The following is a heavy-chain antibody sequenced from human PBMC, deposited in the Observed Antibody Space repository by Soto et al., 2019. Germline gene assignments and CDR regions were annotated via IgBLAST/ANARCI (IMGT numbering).Heavy chain of an antibody. CDR2: ISYDGSNQ. CDR1: GFTFNIYG. Sequence: VKLVESGGGVVQPGESLRLSCAASGFTFNIYGMHWVRQAPDKGLEWVALISYDGSNQYYADSVKGRFTISRDNSKNTLFLQMNSLRADETAVYYCAKDQASGQGSFDSWGQGTLVTVSS. V-gene: IGHV3-30*18. CDR3: AKDQASGQGSFDS. J-gene: IGHJ4*02.